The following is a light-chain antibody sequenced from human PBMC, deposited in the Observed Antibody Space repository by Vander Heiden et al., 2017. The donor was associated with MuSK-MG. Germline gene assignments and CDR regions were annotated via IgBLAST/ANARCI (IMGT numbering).Light chain of an antibody. CDR1: SSNIGNNT. V-gene: IGLV1-44*01. CDR2: SNN. Sequence: QSVLTQPPPASGTPGQRVTISCSGSSSNIGNNTVNWYQQLPGTAPKLLIYSNNQRPSGVPDRFSGSKSGTSASLAISGLQSEDEADYYCAAWDDSLNGPVFGGGTKLTVL. CDR3: AAWDDSLNGPV. J-gene: IGLJ2*01.